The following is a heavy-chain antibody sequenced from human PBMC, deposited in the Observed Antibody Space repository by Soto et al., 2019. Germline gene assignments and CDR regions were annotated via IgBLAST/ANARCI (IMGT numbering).Heavy chain of an antibody. J-gene: IGHJ6*02. D-gene: IGHD2-2*02. V-gene: IGHV3-48*03. CDR2: ISSSGSTI. CDR1: GFTFSSYE. Sequence: GGSLRLSCAASGFTFSSYEMNWVRQAPGKGLEWVSYISSSGSTIYYADSVKGRFTISRDNAKNSLYLQMNSLGAEDTAVYYCAREWRYCSSTSCYTRGDYYYYGMDVWGQGTTVTVSS. CDR3: AREWRYCSSTSCYTRGDYYYYGMDV.